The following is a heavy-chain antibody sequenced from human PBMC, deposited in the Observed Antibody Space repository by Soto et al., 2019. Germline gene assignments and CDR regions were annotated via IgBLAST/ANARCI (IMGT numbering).Heavy chain of an antibody. CDR3: ARGSLTGYSGLDY. J-gene: IGHJ4*02. CDR2: IKQDGSEK. V-gene: IGHV3-7*05. CDR1: GFTFSSYW. D-gene: IGHD3-9*01. Sequence: HPGGSLRLSCAASGFTFSSYWMSCVRQAPGKGLEWVANIKQDGSEKYYVDSVKGRFTISRDNAKNSLYLQMNSLRAEDTAVYYCARGSLTGYSGLDYWGQGTLVTVSS.